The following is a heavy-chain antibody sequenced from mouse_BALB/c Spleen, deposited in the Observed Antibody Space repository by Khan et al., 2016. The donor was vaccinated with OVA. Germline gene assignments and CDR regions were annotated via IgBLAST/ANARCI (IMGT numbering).Heavy chain of an antibody. Sequence: VQLQQSGAEQAKPGASVKMSCKTSGYTFSSYWMHWVKQRPGQGLEWIGYINPTSGYTEYNEKFKDKATLSADKSSSTAYMQLTSLTSEDSAVYYCARDRIDYWGQCTTLTVSS. CDR1: GYTFSSYW. V-gene: IGHV1-7*01. CDR3: ARDRIDY. J-gene: IGHJ2*01. CDR2: INPTSGYT.